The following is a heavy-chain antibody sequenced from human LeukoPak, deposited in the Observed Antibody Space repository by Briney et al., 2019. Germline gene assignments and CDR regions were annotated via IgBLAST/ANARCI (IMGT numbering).Heavy chain of an antibody. CDR3: ASLNTYYYDSSGAPQGH. V-gene: IGHV1-69*04. CDR1: GGTFSSYA. CDR2: IIPILGIA. J-gene: IGHJ4*02. Sequence: SVKVSCKASGGTFSSYAISWVRQAPGQGLEWMGRIIPILGIANYAQKFQGRVTITADKFTSTAYMELSSLRSEDTAVYYCASLNTYYYDSSGAPQGHWGQGTLVTVSS. D-gene: IGHD3-22*01.